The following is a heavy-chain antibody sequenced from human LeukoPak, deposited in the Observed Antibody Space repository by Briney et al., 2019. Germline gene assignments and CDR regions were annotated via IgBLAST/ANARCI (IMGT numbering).Heavy chain of an antibody. J-gene: IGHJ4*02. CDR3: AKDREDSSGYPNPHDY. Sequence: GGSLRLSCAASGFTFSSYGMSWVRQAPGKGLEWVSAISGSGGSTYYADSVKGRFTISRDNSKNTLYLQMNSLRAEDTAVYYCAKDREDSSGYPNPHDYWGQGTLVTVSS. D-gene: IGHD3-22*01. CDR1: GFTFSSYG. CDR2: ISGSGGST. V-gene: IGHV3-23*01.